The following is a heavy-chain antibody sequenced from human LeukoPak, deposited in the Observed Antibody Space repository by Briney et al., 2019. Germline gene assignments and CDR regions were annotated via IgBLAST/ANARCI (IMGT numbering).Heavy chain of an antibody. D-gene: IGHD2/OR15-2a*01. CDR3: ARDLSKASPYPN. CDR1: GYTFTGYY. Sequence: GASVKVSCKASGYTFTGYYMHWVRQAPGQGLEWMGWINPNSGGTNYAQRFQGRVTMTRDTSISTAYMELSRLRSDDTAVYYCARDLSKASPYPNWGQGTLVTVSS. J-gene: IGHJ4*02. CDR2: INPNSGGT. V-gene: IGHV1-2*02.